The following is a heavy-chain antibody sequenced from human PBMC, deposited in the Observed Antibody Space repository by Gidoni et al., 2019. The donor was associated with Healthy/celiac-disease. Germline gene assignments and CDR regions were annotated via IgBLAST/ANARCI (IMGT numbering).Heavy chain of an antibody. V-gene: IGHV3-15*01. CDR1: GFTFSNAW. D-gene: IGHD2-8*02. CDR2: IKSKTDGGTT. Sequence: EVQLVESGGGLVKPGGSLRLSCAASGFTFSNAWMSWVRPAPGKGLGWVGRIKSKTDGGTTDYAAPVKGRFTISRDDSKNTLYLQMNSLKTEDTAVYYCTTEGIVLVDAFDIWGQGTMVTVSS. CDR3: TTEGIVLVDAFDI. J-gene: IGHJ3*02.